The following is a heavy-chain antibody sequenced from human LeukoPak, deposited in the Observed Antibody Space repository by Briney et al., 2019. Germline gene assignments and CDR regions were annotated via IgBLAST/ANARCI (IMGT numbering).Heavy chain of an antibody. CDR2: ISAAGRTT. CDR3: TKADLYNAGDEV. V-gene: IGHV3-23*01. D-gene: IGHD7-27*01. CDR1: GFTFSSYV. J-gene: IGHJ4*02. Sequence: PGGSLRLSCAASGFTFSSYVMSWVRQAPGKGLEWVAGISAAGRTTYYADSVKGRFTVSRDNPRNTLFLQMKGLRVEDTAIYYCTKADLYNAGDEVWGLGTLVTVSS.